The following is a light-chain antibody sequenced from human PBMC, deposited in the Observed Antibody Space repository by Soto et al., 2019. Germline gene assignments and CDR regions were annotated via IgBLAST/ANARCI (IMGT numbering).Light chain of an antibody. CDR3: CSYARSATWV. CDR2: EGS. J-gene: IGLJ3*02. Sequence: QSALTQPASVSGSPGQSITISCTGTSSDVGSSNLVSWYRQHPGKVPEVVIYEGSKRPSGISNRFSGSKSGNTASLTISGLQAEDEADYYCCSYARSATWVFGGGTKLTVL. CDR1: SSDVGSSNL. V-gene: IGLV2-23*01.